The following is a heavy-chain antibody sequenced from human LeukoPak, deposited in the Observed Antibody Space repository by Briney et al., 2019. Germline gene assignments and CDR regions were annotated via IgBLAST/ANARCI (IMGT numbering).Heavy chain of an antibody. V-gene: IGHV5-51*01. J-gene: IGHJ4*02. Sequence: GESLKISCKGSGYSFTSYWIGWVRQMPGKGLEWMGIIYPGYSDTRYSPSFQGQVTISADNSISTAYLQRTSLKASHTAMYYCARRWSEGANHFDYWGQGTLVTVSS. CDR2: IYPGYSDT. D-gene: IGHD1-26*01. CDR1: GYSFTSYW. CDR3: ARRWSEGANHFDY.